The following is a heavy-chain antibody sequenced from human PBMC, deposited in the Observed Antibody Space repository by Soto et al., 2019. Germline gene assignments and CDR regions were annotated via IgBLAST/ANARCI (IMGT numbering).Heavy chain of an antibody. CDR3: ARDLGGLNFDY. J-gene: IGHJ4*02. CDR1: GCTFTSYA. Sequence: QVRLVQSGAEVKKPGASVKVSCKASGCTFTSYAMHWVRQAPGQRLEWMGWINAGNGNTKYSQKFQGRVTITRDTSASTAYMELSSLRSEDTAVYYCARDLGGLNFDYWGQGTLVTVSS. CDR2: INAGNGNT. V-gene: IGHV1-3*01. D-gene: IGHD3-16*01.